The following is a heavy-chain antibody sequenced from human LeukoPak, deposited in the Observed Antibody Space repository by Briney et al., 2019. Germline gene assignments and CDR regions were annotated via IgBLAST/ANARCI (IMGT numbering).Heavy chain of an antibody. Sequence: GGSLRLSCAASGFTFSSYGMHWVRQAPGKGLEWVAFIRYDGSNKYYADSVKGRFTISRDNSKNTLYLQMNSLRAEDMAVYYCAKDDYYDSSGSFDYWGQGTLVTDSS. CDR3: AKDDYYDSSGSFDY. D-gene: IGHD3-22*01. J-gene: IGHJ4*02. V-gene: IGHV3-30*02. CDR2: IRYDGSNK. CDR1: GFTFSSYG.